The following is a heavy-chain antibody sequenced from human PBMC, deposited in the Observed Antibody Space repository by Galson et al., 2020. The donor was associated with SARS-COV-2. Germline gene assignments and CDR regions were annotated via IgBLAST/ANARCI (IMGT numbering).Heavy chain of an antibody. Sequence: ASVKVSCKASGYIFTNYGISWVRQAPGQGLEWMAWIGVYNGNRRYAGGVRGRLTVTTDTATNTAYMELRSLRSDDTAIYYCARDTTGSSYQDDSFDVWGQGTMVTVSS. J-gene: IGHJ3*01. CDR3: ARDTTGSSYQDDSFDV. D-gene: IGHD1-26*01. CDR1: GYIFTNYG. CDR2: IGVYNGNR. V-gene: IGHV1-18*01.